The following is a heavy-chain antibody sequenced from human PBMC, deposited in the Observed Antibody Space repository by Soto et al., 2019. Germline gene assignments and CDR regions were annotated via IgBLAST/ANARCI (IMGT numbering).Heavy chain of an antibody. D-gene: IGHD5-18*01. V-gene: IGHV4-34*01. CDR2: IHPSGST. J-gene: IGHJ4*02. CDR3: ARGMDTAKTGY. Sequence: SETLSLTCAVYGGSFSDYYWSWIRQPPGKGLEWIGEIHPSGSTNYNPSLKSRVTISVDTSKNQFSLKLSSVTAADTAVYYCARGMDTAKTGYWGQGTLVTVSS. CDR1: GGSFSDYY.